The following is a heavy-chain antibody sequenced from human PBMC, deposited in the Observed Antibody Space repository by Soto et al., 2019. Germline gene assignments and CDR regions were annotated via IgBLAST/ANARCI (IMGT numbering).Heavy chain of an antibody. J-gene: IGHJ3*02. V-gene: IGHV3-21*01. CDR3: ARDFVVVVAATQVDAFDI. D-gene: IGHD2-15*01. CDR2: ISSSSSYI. CDR1: GFTFSSYS. Sequence: EVQLVESGGGLVKPGGSLRLSCAASGFTFSSYSMNWVRQAPGKGLEWVSSISSSSSYIYYADSVKDRFTISRDNAKNSLYLQMNSLRAEDTAVYYCARDFVVVVAATQVDAFDIWGQGTMVTVSS.